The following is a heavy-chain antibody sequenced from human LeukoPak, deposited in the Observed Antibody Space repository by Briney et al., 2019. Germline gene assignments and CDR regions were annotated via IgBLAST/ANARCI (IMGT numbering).Heavy chain of an antibody. Sequence: SETLSLTCTVSGGSISSSSYYWGWIRQPPGKGLEWIGSIYYSGSTYYNPSLKSRVTISVDTSKNQFSLKLSSVTAADTAVYYCARHRVGHDYWGQGTLVTVSS. CDR2: IYYSGST. CDR3: ARHRVGHDY. V-gene: IGHV4-39*07. CDR1: GGSISSSSYY. J-gene: IGHJ4*02. D-gene: IGHD1-26*01.